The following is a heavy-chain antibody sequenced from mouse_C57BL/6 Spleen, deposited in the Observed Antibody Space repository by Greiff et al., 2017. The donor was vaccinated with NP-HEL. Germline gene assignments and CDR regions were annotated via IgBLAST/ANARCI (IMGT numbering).Heavy chain of an antibody. V-gene: IGHV1-59*01. D-gene: IGHD1-1*01. Sequence: QVQLKQPGAELVRPGTSVKLSCKASGYTFTSYWMHWVKQRPGQGLEWIGVIDPSDSYTNYNQKFKGKATLTVDTSSSTAYMQLSSLTSEDSAVYYCARHYGSSLWYFDVWGTGTTVTVSS. CDR2: IDPSDSYT. CDR1: GYTFTSYW. J-gene: IGHJ1*03. CDR3: ARHYGSSLWYFDV.